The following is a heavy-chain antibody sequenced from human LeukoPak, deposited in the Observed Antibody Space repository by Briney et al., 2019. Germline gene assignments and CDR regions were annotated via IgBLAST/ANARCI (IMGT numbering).Heavy chain of an antibody. Sequence: PGGSLRLSCTASGFSFNDYDMHWVRQGKGQGLDWVSYISGSSGTINYADSVRGRFTISRDNVKKSLYLYMSNLRAEDTAVYSCVGFGAYGGLWGQGTVVTVSP. CDR1: GFSFNDYD. V-gene: IGHV3-48*01. D-gene: IGHD4-23*01. CDR3: VGFGAYGGL. J-gene: IGHJ4*02. CDR2: ISGSSGTI.